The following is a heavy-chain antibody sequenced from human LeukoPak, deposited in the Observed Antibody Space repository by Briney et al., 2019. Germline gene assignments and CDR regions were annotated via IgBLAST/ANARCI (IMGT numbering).Heavy chain of an antibody. CDR3: ASFHSTSGPRGWFDP. Sequence: SETLSLTCTVSGGSISSGGYYWSWIRQPPGKGLEWIGYIYHSGSTYYNPSLKSRVTISVDRSKNQFSLKLSSVTAADTAVYYCASFHSTSGPRGWFDPWGQGTLVTVSS. CDR2: IYHSGST. CDR1: GGSISSGGYY. J-gene: IGHJ5*02. V-gene: IGHV4-30-2*01. D-gene: IGHD2-2*01.